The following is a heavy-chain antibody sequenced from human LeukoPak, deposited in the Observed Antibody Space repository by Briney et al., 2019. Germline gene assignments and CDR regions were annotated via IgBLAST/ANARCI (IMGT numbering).Heavy chain of an antibody. CDR3: ARDLSSWTSRHAFDI. J-gene: IGHJ3*02. CDR1: GGSISSYY. V-gene: IGHV4-59*01. Sequence: SETLSLTCTVSGGSISSYYWSWIRQPPGKGLEWIGYIYYSGSTNYNPSLKSRVTISVDTSKNQFSLKLSSVTAADTAVYYCARDLSSWTSRHAFDIWGQGTMVTVSS. D-gene: IGHD6-13*01. CDR2: IYYSGST.